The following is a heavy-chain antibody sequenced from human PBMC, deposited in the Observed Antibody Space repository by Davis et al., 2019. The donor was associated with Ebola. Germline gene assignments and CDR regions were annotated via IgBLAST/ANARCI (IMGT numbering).Heavy chain of an antibody. CDR1: GFSFITYG. D-gene: IGHD3-10*01. V-gene: IGHV3-33*01. Sequence: PGGSLRLSCAASGFSFITYGMHWVRQAPGKGPEWVAVIGYDGRNKKYADSVKGRFAISRDNPQNTLFLQMNSLRAEDTAVYYCARVEGSGNYNAYIDVWGKGTTVTVSS. CDR3: ARVEGSGNYNAYIDV. CDR2: IGYDGRNK. J-gene: IGHJ6*03.